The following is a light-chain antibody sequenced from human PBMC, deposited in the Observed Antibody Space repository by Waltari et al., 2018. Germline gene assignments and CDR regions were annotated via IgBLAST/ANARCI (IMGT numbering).Light chain of an antibody. Sequence: DIQMTQSPSSLSASVGDSVNITCRASQSISIYLNWYQQKPGKAPKLLISAVSSLQSGVPSRFSGSGSGTDFALTISSLQPEDCATYYCQQSSRTPPWTFGQGTQVEIK. CDR2: AVS. CDR3: QQSSRTPPWT. J-gene: IGKJ1*01. CDR1: QSISIY. V-gene: IGKV1-39*01.